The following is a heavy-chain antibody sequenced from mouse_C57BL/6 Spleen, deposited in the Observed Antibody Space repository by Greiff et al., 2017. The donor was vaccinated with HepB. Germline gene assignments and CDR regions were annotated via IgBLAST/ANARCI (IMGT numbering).Heavy chain of an antibody. V-gene: IGHV1-55*01. CDR1: GYTFTSYW. CDR2: IYPGSGST. CDR3: ARGDSPYYAMDY. Sequence: QVQLQQPGAELVKPGASVKMSCKASGYTFTSYWITWVKQRPGHGLEWIGDIYPGSGSTNYNEKFKSKATLTVDTSSSTAYMQLSSLTSEDSAVYYGARGDSPYYAMDYWGQGTSVTVSS. J-gene: IGHJ4*01. D-gene: IGHD2-12*01.